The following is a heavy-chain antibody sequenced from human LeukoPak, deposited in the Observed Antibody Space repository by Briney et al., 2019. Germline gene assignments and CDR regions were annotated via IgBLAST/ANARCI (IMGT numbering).Heavy chain of an antibody. Sequence: GGSLRLSCAASGFTFSSYAMHWVRQAPGKGLGWVAVISYDGSNKYYADSVKGRSTISRDNSKNTLYLQMNSLRAEDTAVYYCIVGATSDYFDYWGQGTLVTVSS. J-gene: IGHJ4*02. CDR2: ISYDGSNK. CDR3: IVGATSDYFDY. CDR1: GFTFSSYA. D-gene: IGHD1-26*01. V-gene: IGHV3-30-3*01.